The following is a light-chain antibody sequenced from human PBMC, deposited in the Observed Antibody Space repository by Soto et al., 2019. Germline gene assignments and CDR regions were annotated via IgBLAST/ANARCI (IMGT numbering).Light chain of an antibody. J-gene: IGLJ1*01. CDR2: GVN. CDR1: SPSFASSY. CDR3: QSYDRSSLSV. V-gene: IGLV6-57*02. Sequence: NLMLGDPRSVSESPWRTVTISCTGSSPSFASSYEHRHHLRAGTAPTLLIYGVNQRPTEIPERSSRCIDSSSNSASLTVSRLTTEDEADYFCQSYDRSSLSVFGNGTKV.